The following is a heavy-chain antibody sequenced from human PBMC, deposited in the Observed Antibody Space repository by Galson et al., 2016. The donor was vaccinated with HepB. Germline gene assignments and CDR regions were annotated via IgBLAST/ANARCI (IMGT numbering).Heavy chain of an antibody. D-gene: IGHD3-10*01. Sequence: SLRLSCAASGFSFHSYGMNWVRQAPGKGLEWVAGISGSGIDADYTDSVKGRFTMSRDNSRDALYLEMNTLRVEDTAVYFCAKARGFNTYYYYYMDVWGKGTTVTVSS. CDR3: AKARGFNTYYYYYMDV. CDR1: GFSFHSYG. CDR2: ISGSGIDA. J-gene: IGHJ6*03. V-gene: IGHV3-23*01.